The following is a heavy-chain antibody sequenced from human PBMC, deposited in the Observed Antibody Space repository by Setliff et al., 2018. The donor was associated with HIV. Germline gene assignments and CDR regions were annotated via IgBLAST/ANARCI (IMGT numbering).Heavy chain of an antibody. CDR1: AYPFTTYD. CDR3: ARGITMIGNWFDP. Sequence: ASVKVSCKASAYPFTTYDINWVRQATGQGLEWMGWMDPNSGNTGYAQKFQGRVTMTRNTSISTAYMELSSLRSEDTAVYYCARGITMIGNWFDPWGQGTLVTVSS. D-gene: IGHD3-22*01. CDR2: MDPNSGNT. V-gene: IGHV1-8*02. J-gene: IGHJ5*02.